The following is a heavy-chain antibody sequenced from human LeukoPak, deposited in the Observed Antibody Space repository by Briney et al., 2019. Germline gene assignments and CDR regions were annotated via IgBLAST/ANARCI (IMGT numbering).Heavy chain of an antibody. J-gene: IGHJ4*02. CDR2: IFPDDSDT. CDR1: GYKFTNYW. V-gene: IGHV5-51*01. CDR3: ARGHRTDFDY. Sequence: GESLKISCSAPGYKFTNYWIVWVRQLAGKGLEWMGSIFPDDSDTRYSPSFQGQVTLSADKSISTVYLQWRSLKASDTAIYYCARGHRTDFDYWGQGALVTVSS.